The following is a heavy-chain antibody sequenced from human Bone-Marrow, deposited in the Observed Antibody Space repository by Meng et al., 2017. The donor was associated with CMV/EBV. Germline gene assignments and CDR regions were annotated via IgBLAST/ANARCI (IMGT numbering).Heavy chain of an antibody. CDR2: IRSKANSYAT. D-gene: IGHD1-26*01. J-gene: IGHJ6*02. V-gene: IGHV3-73*01. CDR3: ARAWELLPLGYYYGMDV. Sequence: GESLKISCAASGFTFSGSAMHWVRQASGKGLEWVGRIRSKANSYATAYAASVKGRFTISRDDSKNTAYLQMNSLKTEDTAVYYCARAWELLPLGYYYGMDVWGQRTTVTVSS. CDR1: GFTFSGSA.